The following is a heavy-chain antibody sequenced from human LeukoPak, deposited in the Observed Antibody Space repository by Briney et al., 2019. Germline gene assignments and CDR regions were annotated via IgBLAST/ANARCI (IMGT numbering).Heavy chain of an antibody. D-gene: IGHD1-1*01. J-gene: IGHJ4*02. Sequence: SETLSLTCTVSGGSISSGGYYWSWIRQHPGKGLEWIGYIYYSGSTYYNPSLKSRVTISVDTSKNQFSLELSSVTAADTAVYYCAKESNWNDGYFDYWGQGTLVTVSS. CDR1: GGSISSGGYY. CDR3: AKESNWNDGYFDY. V-gene: IGHV4-31*03. CDR2: IYYSGST.